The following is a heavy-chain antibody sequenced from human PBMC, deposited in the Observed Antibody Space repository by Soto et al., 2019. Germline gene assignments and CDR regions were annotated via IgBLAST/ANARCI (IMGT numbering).Heavy chain of an antibody. V-gene: IGHV1-46*01. Sequence: ASVKVSCKAFGYTFTSYYISWVRQAPGQGLEWMGIIDPTGGGTSNAQKFRGRVTVTRDTSTSTVYMEVSSLRSDDTAVYYCARVDTALLTLDSWGQGTLVTVSS. CDR1: GYTFTSYY. D-gene: IGHD5-18*01. CDR2: IDPTGGGT. J-gene: IGHJ4*02. CDR3: ARVDTALLTLDS.